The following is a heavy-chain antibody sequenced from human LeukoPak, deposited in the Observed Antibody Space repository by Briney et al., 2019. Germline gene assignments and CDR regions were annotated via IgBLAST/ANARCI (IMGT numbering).Heavy chain of an antibody. CDR1: GFSFSNAW. CDR3: TTCTGGSCYSDY. CDR2: IKSKTTGGTT. Sequence: GGSLRLSCAASGFSFSNAWMGWVRQAPGKGLEWVGRIKSKTTGGTTDFAAPVKGRFTISRDDSKNTLYLQMNSLKTEDTAVYYCTTCTGGSCYSDYWGQGTLVTVSS. V-gene: IGHV3-15*01. D-gene: IGHD2-15*01. J-gene: IGHJ4*02.